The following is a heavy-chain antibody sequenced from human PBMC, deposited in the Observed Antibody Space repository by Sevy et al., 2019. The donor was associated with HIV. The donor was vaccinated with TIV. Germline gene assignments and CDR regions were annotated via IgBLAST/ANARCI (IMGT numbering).Heavy chain of an antibody. CDR2: IWNDGNNK. CDR1: GFTFSIYG. Sequence: GGSLRLSCAASGFTFSIYGMHWVRQPPGKGLEWVAVIWNDGNNKNYADSVKGRFSISRDNYKKTLYLQMNSLRVEDTAVYYCARGMEGFDYWGQGSLVTVSS. J-gene: IGHJ4*02. CDR3: ARGMEGFDY. V-gene: IGHV3-33*01. D-gene: IGHD2-8*01.